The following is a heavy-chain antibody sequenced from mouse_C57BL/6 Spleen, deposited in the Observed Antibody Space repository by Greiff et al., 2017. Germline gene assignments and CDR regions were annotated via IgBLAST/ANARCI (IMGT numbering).Heavy chain of an antibody. CDR3: TGDYGSSYGYFDV. D-gene: IGHD1-1*01. Sequence: VQLQQSGAELVRPGASVTLSCKASGYTFTDYEMHRVKQTPVHGLVWIGAIDPETGGTASNQKFKGKAILTADKSSSTAYMELRSLTSEDSAVYYCTGDYGSSYGYFDVWGTGTTVTVSS. J-gene: IGHJ1*03. CDR1: GYTFTDYE. V-gene: IGHV1-15*01. CDR2: IDPETGGT.